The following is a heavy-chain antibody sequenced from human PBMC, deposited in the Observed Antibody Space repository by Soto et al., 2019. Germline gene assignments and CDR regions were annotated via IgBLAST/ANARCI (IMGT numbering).Heavy chain of an antibody. CDR3: ARNTDVNNTIRSRHFFDY. J-gene: IGHJ4*02. CDR2: VYYSGTT. D-gene: IGHD3-10*01. Sequence: AATXSLTCSVSVFSGINKAEYGRWIRQPPGNILEWIGYVYYSGTTNYNPSLKSLVTIPLDLSKNQFSLRLSSVTTADTALYYCARNTDVNNTIRSRHFFDYWGQGTLVTVSS. V-gene: IGHV4-61*08. CDR1: VFSGINKAEY.